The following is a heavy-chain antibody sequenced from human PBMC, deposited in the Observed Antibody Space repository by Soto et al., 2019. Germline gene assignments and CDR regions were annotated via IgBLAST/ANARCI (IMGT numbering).Heavy chain of an antibody. Sequence: QVQLQESGPGQVKPSETLSLTCSVSGSSIGRFYWSWIRQSPGKGLAWIGYIYASGSSNYNPSLKSRVTMSIDTSKNQLSLILSYVTAADTAIYYCARQGGEWLFGVHMDVWGKGTTVTVSS. CDR3: ARQGGEWLFGVHMDV. V-gene: IGHV4-59*08. D-gene: IGHD3-3*01. CDR2: IYASGSS. J-gene: IGHJ6*03. CDR1: GSSIGRFY.